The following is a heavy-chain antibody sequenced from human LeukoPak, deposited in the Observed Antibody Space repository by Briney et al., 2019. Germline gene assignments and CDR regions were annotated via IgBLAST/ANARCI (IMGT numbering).Heavy chain of an antibody. D-gene: IGHD6-13*01. CDR3: ARGGPSSSSFNY. V-gene: IGHV3-48*03. CDR1: GFTFSSYE. CDR2: ISSSGSTI. Sequence: PGGSLRLSCAASGFTFSSYEMNWVRQAPGKGLEWVSYISSSGSTIYYADSVKGRFTISRDNAKNSLYLQMNSLRVEDTAVYYCARGGPSSSSFNYWGQGTLVTVSS. J-gene: IGHJ4*02.